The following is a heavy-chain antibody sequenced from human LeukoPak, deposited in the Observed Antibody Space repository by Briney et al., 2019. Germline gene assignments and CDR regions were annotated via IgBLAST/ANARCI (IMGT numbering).Heavy chain of an antibody. Sequence: GGSLRLSCAASGFIFSTYSMNWVRQAPGKGLEWVSSITSSSRFIYYADSVKGRFTISRDNAKNSLYLQMNSLRAEDTAVYYCASTPTGGGDYWGQGTLVTVSS. CDR1: GFIFSTYS. J-gene: IGHJ4*02. CDR2: ITSSSRFI. V-gene: IGHV3-21*01. CDR3: ASTPTGGGDY. D-gene: IGHD2-15*01.